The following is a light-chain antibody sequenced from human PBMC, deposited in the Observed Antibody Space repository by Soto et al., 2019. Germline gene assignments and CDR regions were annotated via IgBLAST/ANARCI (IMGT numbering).Light chain of an antibody. CDR1: QGISNY. Sequence: DIQMTQSPSSLSASVGDRVTITCRASQGISNYLAWYQQRPGKVPKLLIYAASTLQSGVSSRFSGSGSGTDFTLTISRLLPEDVATYYCQNLDSAAFTFGPGTKVDIQ. V-gene: IGKV1-27*01. J-gene: IGKJ3*01. CDR2: AAS. CDR3: QNLDSAAFT.